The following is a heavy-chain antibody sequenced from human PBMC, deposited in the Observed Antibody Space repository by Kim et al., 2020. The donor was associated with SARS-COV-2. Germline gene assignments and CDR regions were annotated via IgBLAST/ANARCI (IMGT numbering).Heavy chain of an antibody. J-gene: IGHJ3*02. D-gene: IGHD4-17*01. CDR1: GFTFSSYS. CDR2: ISSSSSYI. CDR3: ARGFGDYQEIWDHDAFDI. V-gene: IGHV3-21*01. Sequence: GGSLRHSCAASGFTFSSYSMNWVRQAPGKGLEWVSSISSSSSYIYYADSVKGRFTISRDNAKNSLYLQMNSLRAEDTAVYYCARGFGDYQEIWDHDAFDIWGQGTMVTVSS.